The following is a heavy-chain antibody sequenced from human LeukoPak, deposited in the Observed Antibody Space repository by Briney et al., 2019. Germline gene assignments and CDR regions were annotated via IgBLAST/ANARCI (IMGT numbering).Heavy chain of an antibody. CDR1: GGSISSSSYY. CDR3: ARGYNWNPYYFDY. V-gene: IGHV4-39*07. J-gene: IGHJ4*02. Sequence: KSSETLSLTCTVSGGSISSSSYYWGCIRQPPGKGLECIGSIYYSGSTYYNPSLKSRVTISVDTSQNQFSLKLSSVTAADTAVYYCARGYNWNPYYFDYWGQGTLVTVSS. D-gene: IGHD1-20*01. CDR2: IYYSGST.